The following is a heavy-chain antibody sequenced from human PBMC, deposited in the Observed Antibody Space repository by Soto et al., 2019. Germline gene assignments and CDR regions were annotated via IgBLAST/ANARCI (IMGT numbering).Heavy chain of an antibody. V-gene: IGHV3-21*01. CDR2: ISSSSSYI. CDR1: GFTFSSYS. J-gene: IGHJ3*02. CDR3: ARFQLGYDAFDI. D-gene: IGHD6-13*01. Sequence: EVQLVESGGGLVKPGGSLRLSCAASGFTFSSYSMNWVRQAPGKGLEWVSSISSSSSYIYYADSVKGRFTISRDNAKNSLYLQMNSLRAEDTAVYYCARFQLGYDAFDIWGKGTMVTVSS.